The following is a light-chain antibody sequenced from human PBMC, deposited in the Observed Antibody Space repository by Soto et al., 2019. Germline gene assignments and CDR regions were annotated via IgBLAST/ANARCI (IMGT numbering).Light chain of an antibody. Sequence: QSVLTQPPSASGTPGQRVTISCSGSSSNIGSNYVYWYQQLPGTAPKLLIYRNNQRPSGVPYRFSGSKSGTSASLAISGLRSEDEADYYCAAWDDSLSGYVVFGGGTKLTVL. J-gene: IGLJ2*01. CDR3: AAWDDSLSGYVV. V-gene: IGLV1-47*01. CDR2: RNN. CDR1: SSNIGSNY.